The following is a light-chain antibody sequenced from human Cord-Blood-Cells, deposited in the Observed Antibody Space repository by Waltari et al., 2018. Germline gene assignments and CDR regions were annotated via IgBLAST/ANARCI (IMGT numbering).Light chain of an antibody. Sequence: QSALTQPASVSGSPGQSITIFCTGTSSDGGRYNLVSWYQQHPSKAPKLMIYEGSKRPSGVSNRFSGSKSGNTASLTISGLQAEDEADYYCCSYAGSSTYVFGTGTKVTVL. CDR3: CSYAGSSTYV. CDR2: EGS. V-gene: IGLV2-23*01. CDR1: SSDGGRYNL. J-gene: IGLJ1*01.